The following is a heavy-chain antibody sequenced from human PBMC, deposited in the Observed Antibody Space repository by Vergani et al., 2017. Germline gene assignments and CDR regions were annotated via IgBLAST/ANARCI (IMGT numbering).Heavy chain of an antibody. CDR1: GFTFNSYG. J-gene: IGHJ4*02. Sequence: QVQLVESGGGVVQPGGSLRLSCAASGFTFNSYGMHWVRQAPGKGLEWVASIRTDESGRYYGDSMEGPFTISRYNSKNTLYLQMKSLRPEDTAVYYCAKEGGGYCSGGTCYPEYWGQGTLVIVSS. CDR2: IRTDESGR. D-gene: IGHD2-15*01. CDR3: AKEGGGYCSGGTCYPEY. V-gene: IGHV3-30*02.